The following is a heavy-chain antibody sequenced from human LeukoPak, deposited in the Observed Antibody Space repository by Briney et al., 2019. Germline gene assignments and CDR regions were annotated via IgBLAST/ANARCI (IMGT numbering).Heavy chain of an antibody. CDR3: ASFWLLLRTGEDHFDY. Sequence: PGGSLRLSCAASGFTFSSYSMNWVRQAPGKGLEWVSSISSSSSYIYYADSVKGRFTISRDNAKNSLYPQMNSLRAEDTAVYYCASFWLLLRTGEDHFDYWGQGTLVTVSS. J-gene: IGHJ4*02. D-gene: IGHD7-27*01. CDR2: ISSSSSYI. V-gene: IGHV3-21*01. CDR1: GFTFSSYS.